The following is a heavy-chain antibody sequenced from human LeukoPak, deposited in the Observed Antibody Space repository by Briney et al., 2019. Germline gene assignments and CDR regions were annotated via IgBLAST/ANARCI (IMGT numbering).Heavy chain of an antibody. CDR2: IYYSGST. Sequence: SETLSLTCTVSGGSISSYYWSWIRQPPGKGLEWIGYIYYSGSTNYNPSLKSRVTISVDTSENQFSLKLSSVTAADTAVYYCARGSRGELLWFGELTRYYFDYWGQGTLVTVSS. J-gene: IGHJ4*02. CDR1: GGSISSYY. CDR3: ARGSRGELLWFGELTRYYFDY. D-gene: IGHD3-10*01. V-gene: IGHV4-59*01.